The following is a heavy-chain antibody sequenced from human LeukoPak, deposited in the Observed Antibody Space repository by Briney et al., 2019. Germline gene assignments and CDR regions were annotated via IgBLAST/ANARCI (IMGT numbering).Heavy chain of an antibody. CDR3: ANDGELSNYYYYYGMDV. Sequence: PGGSLRLSCAASGFIFSSYGMHWVRQAPGKGLEWVAVISYDGSNKYYADSVKGRFTISRDNSKNTLYLQMNSLRAEDTAVYYCANDGELSNYYYYYGMDVWGQGTTVTVSS. CDR2: ISYDGSNK. D-gene: IGHD3-10*01. J-gene: IGHJ6*02. CDR1: GFIFSSYG. V-gene: IGHV3-30*18.